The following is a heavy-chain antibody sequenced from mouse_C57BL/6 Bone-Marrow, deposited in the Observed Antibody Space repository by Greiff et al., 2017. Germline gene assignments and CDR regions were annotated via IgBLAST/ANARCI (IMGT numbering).Heavy chain of an antibody. V-gene: IGHV1-61*01. J-gene: IGHJ4*01. Sequence: QVQLQQPGAELVRPGSSVKLSCKASGYTFTSYWMDWVKQRPGQGLEWIGNIYPSDSETHYNQKFKDKATLTVDKSSSTAYMQLSSLTSEDSAVYYCARHGYYRWYAMDYWGKGTSVTVSS. CDR3: ARHGYYRWYAMDY. CDR1: GYTFTSYW. CDR2: IYPSDSET. D-gene: IGHD2-3*01.